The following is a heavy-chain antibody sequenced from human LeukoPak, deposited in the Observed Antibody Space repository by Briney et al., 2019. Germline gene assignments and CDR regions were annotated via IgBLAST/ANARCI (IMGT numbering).Heavy chain of an antibody. J-gene: IGHJ4*02. D-gene: IGHD1-26*01. CDR1: GFTVSSSY. CDR2: IYDSGYT. Sequence: GGSLRLSCATSGFTVSSSYMSWVRQAPGKGLECVSVIYDSGYTYYADSVKGRFTISRDNSKNTLYLQMNSLSAEDTAVYYCARRRDSGSLQHFDYWGQGTLVTVSS. CDR3: ARRRDSGSLQHFDY. V-gene: IGHV3-53*01.